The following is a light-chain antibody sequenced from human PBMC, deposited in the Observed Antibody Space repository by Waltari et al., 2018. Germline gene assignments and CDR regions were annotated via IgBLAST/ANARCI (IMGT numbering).Light chain of an antibody. J-gene: IGKJ1*01. V-gene: IGKV3-20*01. CDR2: DAS. Sequence: EIVLTQSPGTLSLSPGERATLACRASQSVGRSLAWYQPKPGQAPRLLIYDASRRATGIPDRFSGSGSGTDFSLTISTLEPEDFAVYYCQHYVRLPATFGQGTKVEI. CDR1: QSVGRS. CDR3: QHYVRLPAT.